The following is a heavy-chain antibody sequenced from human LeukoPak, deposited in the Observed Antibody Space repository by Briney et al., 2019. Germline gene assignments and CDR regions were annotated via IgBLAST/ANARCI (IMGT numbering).Heavy chain of an antibody. CDR2: IFPSGGEI. J-gene: IGHJ4*02. CDR3: ATYRQVLLPFES. D-gene: IGHD2-8*02. Sequence: GGSLRLSCAASGFTFSTFAMIWIRQPPGKGLEWVPSIFPSGGEIHYADSVRGRFTISRDNSKSTLSLQMNSLRAEDTAIYYCATYRQVLLPFESWGQGTLVIVSS. CDR1: GFTFSTFA. V-gene: IGHV3-23*01.